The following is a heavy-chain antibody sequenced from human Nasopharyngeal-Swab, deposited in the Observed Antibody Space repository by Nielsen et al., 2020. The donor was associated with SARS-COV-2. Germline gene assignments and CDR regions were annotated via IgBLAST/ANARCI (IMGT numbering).Heavy chain of an antibody. V-gene: IGHV4-59*01. D-gene: IGHD2-15*01. J-gene: IGHJ4*02. Sequence: CIRQPPGKGLDWIGYIYSTGSTDYNPSLKSRATISIDTSKNQFSLKLTSVTAADTAVFYCARGWVGYSGGFDCWGQGTLVTVSS. CDR3: ARGWVGYSGGFDC. CDR2: IYSTGST.